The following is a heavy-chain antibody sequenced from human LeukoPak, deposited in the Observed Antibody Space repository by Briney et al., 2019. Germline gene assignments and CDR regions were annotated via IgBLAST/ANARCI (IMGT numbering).Heavy chain of an antibody. CDR2: IYHSGSA. D-gene: IGHD3-22*01. CDR3: ARNGDYYEKSGYYYLFDF. CDR1: GVSISSSNW. V-gene: IGHV4-4*02. J-gene: IGHJ4*02. Sequence: PSGTLSLTCAVSGVSISSSNWWSWVRQPPGKGLEWIGEIYHSGSANYNPSLKSRITISVDPSKNQFSLKLSSVTAADTAVYYCARNGDYYEKSGYYYLFDFWGQGTLVTVSS.